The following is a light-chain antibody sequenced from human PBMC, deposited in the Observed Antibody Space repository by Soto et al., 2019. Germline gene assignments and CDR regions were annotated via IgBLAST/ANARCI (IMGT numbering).Light chain of an antibody. CDR2: EVS. CDR3: TSYTSGSTLV. Sequence: QSALTQPASVSGSPGQSITISCTGTSSDVGAYDYVSWYQQNPGKAPKLMIYEVSNRPSGISNRFSGSKSGNTASLTISGLQTEDEADYYCTSYTSGSTLVFGGGTKLTVL. CDR1: SSDVGAYDY. J-gene: IGLJ2*01. V-gene: IGLV2-14*01.